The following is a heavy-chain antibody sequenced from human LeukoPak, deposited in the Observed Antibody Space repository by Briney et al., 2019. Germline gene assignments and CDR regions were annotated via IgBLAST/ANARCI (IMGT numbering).Heavy chain of an antibody. J-gene: IGHJ4*02. V-gene: IGHV4-59*01. Sequence: SETLPLTCTVSGGSISSYYWSWIRQPPGKELEWIGYIYYSGSTNYNPSLKSRVTISVDTSKNQFSLKLNSVTAADTAVYYCARDEPPYRGDTNCSAFDSWGQGTLVTVSS. CDR2: IYYSGST. CDR1: GGSISSYY. D-gene: IGHD2-21*01. CDR3: ARDEPPYRGDTNCSAFDS.